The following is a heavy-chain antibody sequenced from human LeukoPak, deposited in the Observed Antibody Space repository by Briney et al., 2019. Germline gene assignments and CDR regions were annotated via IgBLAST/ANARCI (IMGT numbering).Heavy chain of an antibody. J-gene: IGHJ3*02. CDR3: AREVFGYCSSTSCYPSAFDI. Sequence: SETLSLTCTVSGGSISSTSYNWGWIRQPPGKGLEWIGSIYYSGSTYYNPSLKSRVTISIDTSKNQFSLKLSSVTAADTAVYYCAREVFGYCSSTSCYPSAFDIWGQGTMVTVSS. CDR2: IYYSGST. V-gene: IGHV4-39*07. CDR1: GGSISSTSYN. D-gene: IGHD2-2*01.